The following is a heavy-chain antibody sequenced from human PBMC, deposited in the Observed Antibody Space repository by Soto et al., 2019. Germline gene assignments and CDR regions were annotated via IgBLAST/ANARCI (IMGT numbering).Heavy chain of an antibody. CDR3: ASSEAAAGLEPYYFDY. V-gene: IGHV1-69*06. CDR2: LIPIFGTA. J-gene: IGHJ4*02. CDR1: GGTFSSYA. Sequence: QVQLVQSGAEVKKPGSSVKVSCKASGGTFSSYAISWVRQAPGQGLDWMGGLIPIFGTANYAQKLQGRVTITADKPTRKAYLGLSSLRSEDTAVYYCASSEAAAGLEPYYFDYWGKGTLVTVS. D-gene: IGHD6-13*01.